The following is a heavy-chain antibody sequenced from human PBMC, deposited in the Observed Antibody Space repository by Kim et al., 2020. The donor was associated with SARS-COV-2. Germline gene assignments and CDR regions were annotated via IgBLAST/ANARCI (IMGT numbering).Heavy chain of an antibody. V-gene: IGHV4-34*01. Sequence: SETLSLTCAVYGGSFSGYYWSWIRQPPGKGLEWIGEINHSGSTNYNPSLKSRVTISVDTSKNQFSLKLSSVTAADTAVYYCARGRGSSWYGYTYSHFFDYWGQGTLVTVSS. CDR3: ARGRGSSWYGYTYSHFFDY. CDR1: GGSFSGYY. D-gene: IGHD6-13*01. CDR2: INHSGST. J-gene: IGHJ4*02.